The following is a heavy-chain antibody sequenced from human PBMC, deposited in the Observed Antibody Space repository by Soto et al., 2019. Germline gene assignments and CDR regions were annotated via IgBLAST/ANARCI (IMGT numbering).Heavy chain of an antibody. Sequence: KPSETLSLTCTVSGGSISTYYWRWIRQPPGKGLEWIGYIYYSGSTSYNPSLKSRVTISVDTSKNQFSPKLRSVTAADTAVYYCASDRSSGWDQGYGMDVWGQGTTVTVSS. CDR3: ASDRSSGWDQGYGMDV. J-gene: IGHJ6*02. V-gene: IGHV4-59*01. CDR1: GGSISTYY. CDR2: IYYSGST. D-gene: IGHD6-19*01.